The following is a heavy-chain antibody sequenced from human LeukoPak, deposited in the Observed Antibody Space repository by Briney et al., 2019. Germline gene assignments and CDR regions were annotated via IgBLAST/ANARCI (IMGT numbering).Heavy chain of an antibody. J-gene: IGHJ4*02. CDR2: IKEDGSEK. CDR1: GFTFSAYW. Sequence: GGSLRLSCAASGFTFSAYWMSWVRQAPGKGLEWVANIKEDGSEKYYVDSLKGRFTISRDNVKNSLYLQINSLRAEDTAVYYCGRDSFETDIDYWGQGTLVTVSS. V-gene: IGHV3-7*01. D-gene: IGHD1-14*01. CDR3: GRDSFETDIDY.